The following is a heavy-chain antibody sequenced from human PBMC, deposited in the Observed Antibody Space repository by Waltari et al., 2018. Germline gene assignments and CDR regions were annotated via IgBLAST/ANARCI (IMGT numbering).Heavy chain of an antibody. CDR3: ARDAYYYGSIHALDF. V-gene: IGHV7-4-1*02. CDR2: IYPNTGNP. CDR1: GYTFNTYN. Sequence: QVQLVQSGSELKSPGASVRLSCKASGYTFNTYNINWLRQVPGQGLEWMGWIYPNTGNPTYAQGFTGRFVFSLDTSVSTAYLEISSLRPDDTAVYYCARDAYYYGSIHALDFWGQGTMVSVSS. D-gene: IGHD3-10*01. J-gene: IGHJ3*01.